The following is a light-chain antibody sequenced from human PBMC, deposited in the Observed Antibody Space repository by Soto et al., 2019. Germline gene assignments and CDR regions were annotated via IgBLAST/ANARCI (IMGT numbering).Light chain of an antibody. CDR1: QSVSSSY. CDR3: QQYGSSPRT. J-gene: IGKJ1*01. V-gene: IGKV3-20*01. Sequence: VLSQSLGTVSLSPGERATLSCRASQSVSSSYLAWYQQKPGQAPRLLIYGASSRATGIPDRFSGSGSGTDFTLTISRLEPEDFAVYYCQQYGSSPRTFGQGTKVDIK. CDR2: GAS.